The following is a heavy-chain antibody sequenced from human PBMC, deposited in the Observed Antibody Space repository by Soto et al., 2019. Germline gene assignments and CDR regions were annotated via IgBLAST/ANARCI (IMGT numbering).Heavy chain of an antibody. J-gene: IGHJ5*02. Sequence: PGGSLRLSCAASGFTFSSYAMSWVRQAPGKGLEWVSAISGSGGSTYYADSVKGRFTISRDNSKNTLFLQMGSLRAEDTAVYYCAKSGGDLLTGFSPSYFDRWGQGTLVTVSS. CDR2: ISGSGGST. V-gene: IGHV3-23*01. CDR1: GFTFSSYA. CDR3: AKSGGDLLTGFSPSYFDR. D-gene: IGHD3-9*01.